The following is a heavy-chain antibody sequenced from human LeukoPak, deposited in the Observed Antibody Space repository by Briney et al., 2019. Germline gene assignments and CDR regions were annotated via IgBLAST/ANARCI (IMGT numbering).Heavy chain of an antibody. V-gene: IGHV4-4*07. CDR3: ARDRWYSSGWYSDY. CDR2: IYTSGST. Sequence: SETLSLTCTVSGGSISSYYWSWIRQPAGKGLEWIGRIYTSGSTNYSPSLKSRVTMSVDTSKNQFSLKLSSVTAADTAVYYCARDRWYSSGWYSDYWGQGTLVTVSS. D-gene: IGHD6-19*01. J-gene: IGHJ4*02. CDR1: GGSISSYY.